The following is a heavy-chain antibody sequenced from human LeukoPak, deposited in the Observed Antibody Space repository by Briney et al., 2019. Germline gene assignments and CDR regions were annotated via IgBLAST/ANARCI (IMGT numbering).Heavy chain of an antibody. J-gene: IGHJ4*02. CDR2: ISWNSGNI. Sequence: GGTLRLSCAASGFTFDDYAMHWVRQAPGKGLEWVSGISWNSGNIGYADSVKGRFTISRDNGKNSLYLQMSSLRAEDTALYYCAKGGPSYTSGWHDYWGQGTLVTVSS. D-gene: IGHD6-19*01. CDR1: GFTFDDYA. CDR3: AKGGPSYTSGWHDY. V-gene: IGHV3-9*01.